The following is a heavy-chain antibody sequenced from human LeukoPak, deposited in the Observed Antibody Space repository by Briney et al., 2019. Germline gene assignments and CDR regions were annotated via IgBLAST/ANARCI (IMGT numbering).Heavy chain of an antibody. V-gene: IGHV3-23*01. CDR1: RFTFSSYA. Sequence: GGSLRLSCAASRFTFSSYAMSWVRQAPGKGLEWVSAISGSGGSTYYADSVKGRFTISIDNSKNTLYLQMNSLRAEDTAVYYCAKDDYCGGDCIPPEYFQHWGQGTLVTVSS. CDR3: AKDDYCGGDCIPPEYFQH. CDR2: ISGSGGST. J-gene: IGHJ1*01. D-gene: IGHD2-21*02.